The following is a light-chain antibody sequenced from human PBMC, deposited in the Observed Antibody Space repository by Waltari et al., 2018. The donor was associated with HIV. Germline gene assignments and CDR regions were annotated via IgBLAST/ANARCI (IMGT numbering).Light chain of an antibody. Sequence: QAVVTQEPSLTVSPGGTVTLTCSSSSGPVTSGHYPYWFQQKPGQAPRTLIYDTSSRQSWTPTRFSGSLFGGKAALTLSGALPEDEAEYYCLLSYSGSRPVIFGGGTKLTVL. CDR3: LLSYSGSRPVI. V-gene: IGLV7-46*01. CDR2: DTS. CDR1: SGPVTSGHY. J-gene: IGLJ2*01.